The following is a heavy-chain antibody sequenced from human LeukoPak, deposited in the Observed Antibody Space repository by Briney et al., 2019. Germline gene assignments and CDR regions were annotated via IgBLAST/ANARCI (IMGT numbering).Heavy chain of an antibody. CDR3: ARQDGKVASKHIDY. J-gene: IGHJ4*02. V-gene: IGHV4-59*08. CDR1: GGSISSYY. Sequence: SETLSLTCTVSGGSISSYYWSWIRQPPGKGLEWIGYIYYSGSTNYNPSLKSRVTISVDTSKNQFSLRLSSVTAADSAVYYCARQDGKVASKHIDYWGQGTLVTVSS. D-gene: IGHD6-19*01. CDR2: IYYSGST.